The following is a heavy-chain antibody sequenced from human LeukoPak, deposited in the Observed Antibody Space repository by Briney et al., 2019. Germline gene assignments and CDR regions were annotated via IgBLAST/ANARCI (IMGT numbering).Heavy chain of an antibody. CDR3: ARGYDTAF. Sequence: GGSLRLSCAASGFTFSNYWMNWVRQAPGKGLEWAANIKQDGSEKYYVDSVKGRFTISRDNGKNSLYLQMNSLRAEDTAVYYCARGYDTAFWGQGTLVTVSS. D-gene: IGHD5-18*01. J-gene: IGHJ4*02. V-gene: IGHV3-7*04. CDR1: GFTFSNYW. CDR2: IKQDGSEK.